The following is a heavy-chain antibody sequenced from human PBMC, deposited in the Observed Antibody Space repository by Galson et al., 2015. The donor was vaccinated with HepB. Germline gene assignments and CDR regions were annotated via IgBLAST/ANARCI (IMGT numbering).Heavy chain of an antibody. V-gene: IGHV7-4-1*02. Sequence: SVKVSCKASGYTFTNYAMNWVRQAPGQGLEYMGWINTNTGNPMYAQGFTGRFVFSMDTSVSTAYLQISSLKAEDTAVYYCARGYSSGWPRDGNDAFDIWGQGTMVTVSS. J-gene: IGHJ3*02. D-gene: IGHD6-19*01. CDR3: ARGYSSGWPRDGNDAFDI. CDR1: GYTFTNYA. CDR2: INTNTGNP.